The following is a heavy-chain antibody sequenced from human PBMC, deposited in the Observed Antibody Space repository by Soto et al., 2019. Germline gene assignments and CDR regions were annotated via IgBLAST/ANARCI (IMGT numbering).Heavy chain of an antibody. CDR1: GGSIGGDS. V-gene: IGHV4-59*01. D-gene: IGHD2-8*01. Sequence: SETLSLTCTVAGGSIGGDSWSWIRQSPGKGLDFIGYIYHSGSTNYNPSLKSRVTISMDTSKNQFSLRLSSVTAADTAVYYCARAGIVQVSYAMDVWGQGTTVTVSS. J-gene: IGHJ6*02. CDR2: IYHSGST. CDR3: ARAGIVQVSYAMDV.